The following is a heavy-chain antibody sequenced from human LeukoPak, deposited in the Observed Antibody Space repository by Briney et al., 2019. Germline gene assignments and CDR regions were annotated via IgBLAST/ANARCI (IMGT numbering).Heavy chain of an antibody. CDR2: INHSGST. J-gene: IGHJ4*02. V-gene: IGHV4-34*01. CDR1: GGSFSGYY. Sequence: SETLSLTCAVYGGSFSGYYWSWIRQPPGKGLEWIGEINHSGSTNYNPSLKSRVTISVDTSKNQFSLKLSSVTAADTAVYYCARREWELLGYYFDYWGQGTLVTVSS. CDR3: ARREWELLGYYFDY. D-gene: IGHD1-26*01.